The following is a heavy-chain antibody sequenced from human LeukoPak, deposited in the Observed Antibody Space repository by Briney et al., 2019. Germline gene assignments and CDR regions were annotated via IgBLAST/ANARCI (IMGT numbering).Heavy chain of an antibody. CDR1: GFAFSSYA. D-gene: IGHD1-26*01. V-gene: IGHV3-23*01. Sequence: GGSLRLSCAASGFAFSSYAMSWVRQAPGKGLEWGSAISGSGGSTYYADSVKGRFTISRDNSKNTLYLKMNSLRAEDTAVYYCATHPSGGGPGGAFDIWGQGTMVTVSS. CDR3: ATHPSGGGPGGAFDI. CDR2: ISGSGGST. J-gene: IGHJ3*02.